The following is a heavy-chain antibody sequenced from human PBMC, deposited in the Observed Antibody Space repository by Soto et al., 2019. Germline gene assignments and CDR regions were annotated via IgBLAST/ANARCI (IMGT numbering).Heavy chain of an antibody. CDR1: GFSLSTTGEG. J-gene: IGHJ5*02. CDR2: IYWDDDK. V-gene: IGHV2-5*02. Sequence: QITLKESGPSLVKPTQTLTLTCTFSGFSLSTTGEGVGWIRQPPGKALEWLALIYWDDDKRYSPSLKRRLTIIKDTSKNQVVLTITNMGPVDTATYYCAHRASEGFWNFDDWGQGALVIVSS. D-gene: IGHD3-3*01. CDR3: AHRASEGFWNFDD.